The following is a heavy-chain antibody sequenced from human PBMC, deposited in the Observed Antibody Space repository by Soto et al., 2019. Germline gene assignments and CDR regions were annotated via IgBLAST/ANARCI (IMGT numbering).Heavy chain of an antibody. D-gene: IGHD2-21*02. V-gene: IGHV3-74*01. CDR1: GFTFSSFS. Sequence: GGSLRLSCAASGFTFSSFSMNWVRQAPGQGLVWVSRIHSDGSSTTYADSVKGRFTISRDNAKNTLYLQMTSLRAEDTAVYYCARGDRGAFDLWGQGTMVTVSS. CDR2: IHSDGSST. CDR3: ARGDRGAFDL. J-gene: IGHJ3*01.